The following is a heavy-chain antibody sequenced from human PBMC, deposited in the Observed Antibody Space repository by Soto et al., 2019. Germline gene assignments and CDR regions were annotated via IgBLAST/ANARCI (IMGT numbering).Heavy chain of an antibody. Sequence: PGGSLRLSCAASGFTFSSYDMHWVRQATGKGLEWVSAIGTAGDTYYPGSVKGRFTISRENAKNSLYLQMNSLRAEDTAVYYCARVKSRSKLDFWSGYYTPPAPYYYYGMDVWGQGTTVTVSS. J-gene: IGHJ6*02. CDR2: IGTAGDT. CDR3: ARVKSRSKLDFWSGYYTPPAPYYYYGMDV. V-gene: IGHV3-13*01. D-gene: IGHD3-3*01. CDR1: GFTFSSYD.